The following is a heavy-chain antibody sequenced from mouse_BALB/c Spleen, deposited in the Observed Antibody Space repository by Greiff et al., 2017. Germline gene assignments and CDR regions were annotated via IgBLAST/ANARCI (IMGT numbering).Heavy chain of an antibody. J-gene: IGHJ4*01. V-gene: IGHV1-69*02. CDR3: TTCYGYDGAMDY. Sequence: QVQLQQPGAELVRPGASVKLSCKASGYTFTSYWINWVKQRPGQGLEWIGNIYPSDSYTNYNQKFKYKATLTVDKSSSTAYMQLSSPTSEDSAVYYCTTCYGYDGAMDYWGQGTSVTVSS. CDR2: IYPSDSYT. D-gene: IGHD1-2*01. CDR1: GYTFTSYW.